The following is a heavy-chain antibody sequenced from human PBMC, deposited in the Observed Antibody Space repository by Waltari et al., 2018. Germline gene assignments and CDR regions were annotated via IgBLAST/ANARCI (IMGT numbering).Heavy chain of an antibody. V-gene: IGHV4-38-2*02. J-gene: IGHJ4*02. D-gene: IGHD5-12*01. CDR2: IYHSGTT. CDR1: GYSIRSPYH. Sequence: QVQLQESGPGLVKPSETLSLTCTVSGYSIRSPYHWGWIRQPPGKGLEWIGSIYHSGTTYYTPSLKSRVTISIDSSMNQFSLKLNSVTAADTAVYYCARVDGVASLFHWGQGTLVTVSS. CDR3: ARVDGVASLFH.